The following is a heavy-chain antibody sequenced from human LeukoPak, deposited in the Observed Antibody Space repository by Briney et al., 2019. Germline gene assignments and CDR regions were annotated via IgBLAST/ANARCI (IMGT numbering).Heavy chain of an antibody. CDR3: AKHSGSYFIYYVDS. CDR2: ISGSAYNT. J-gene: IGHJ4*02. V-gene: IGHV3-23*01. CDR1: GSTFSSYG. D-gene: IGHD1-26*01. Sequence: PGGSLRLFCAASGSTFSSYGMSWVRQAPGKGLEWVSTISGSAYNTYYADSVKGRFTISRDNSANTLYLQMNSLRAEDTALYYCAKHSGSYFIYYVDSWGQGTLVTVSS.